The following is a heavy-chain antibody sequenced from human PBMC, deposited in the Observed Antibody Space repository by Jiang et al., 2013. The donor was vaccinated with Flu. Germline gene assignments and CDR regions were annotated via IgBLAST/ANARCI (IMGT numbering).Heavy chain of an antibody. V-gene: IGHV3-23*04. CDR1: EFNFTTYA. D-gene: IGHD3-10*01. CDR2: ISRSGRTT. J-gene: IGHJ4*02. Sequence: QLVESGGGLVQPGGSLRLSCAASEFNFTTYAITWVRQAPGKGLEWVSGISRSGRTTYYADSVKGRFTISRDNSKNTLYLQMNSLGAADTAVYYCAKGHSATYPLYYFDYWGQGTLVTVST. CDR3: AKGHSATYPLYYFDY.